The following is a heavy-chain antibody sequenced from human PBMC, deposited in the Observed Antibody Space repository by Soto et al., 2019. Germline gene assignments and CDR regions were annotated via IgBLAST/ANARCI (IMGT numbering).Heavy chain of an antibody. CDR1: GYTFTSYD. Sequence: QVQLVQSGAEVRKPGASVKVSCEASGYTFTSYDIYWVRQATGQGLEWMGWMNPNTGNSAYAHKFQGRVTMTSDTSISTAHMELSSLRSEDTAVYYCARRAEPNGWNGFGADKYYFDFWGQGTLVTVSS. CDR3: ARRAEPNGWNGFGADKYYFDF. V-gene: IGHV1-8*01. D-gene: IGHD1-1*01. J-gene: IGHJ4*02. CDR2: MNPNTGNS.